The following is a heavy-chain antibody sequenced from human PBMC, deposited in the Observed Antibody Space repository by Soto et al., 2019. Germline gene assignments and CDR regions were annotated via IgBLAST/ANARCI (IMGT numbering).Heavy chain of an antibody. J-gene: IGHJ4*02. CDR1: GCSISRYY. CDR3: ARDREFGY. V-gene: IGHV4-59*01. CDR2: IYYSGST. D-gene: IGHD3-16*01. Sequence: SETLSLTCPVSGCSISRYYWSWIRQPPGKGLEWIGYIYYSGSTNYNPSLKSRVTISVDTSKNQFSLKLSSVTAADTAVYYCARDREFGYWGQGTLVTVSS.